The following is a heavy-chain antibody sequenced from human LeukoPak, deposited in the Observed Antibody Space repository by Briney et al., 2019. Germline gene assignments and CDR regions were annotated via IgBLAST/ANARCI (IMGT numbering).Heavy chain of an antibody. CDR3: ARVGTDNYDFWSGYLYYFDY. Sequence: GGSLRLSCAASGFTFSDYYMSWIRQAPGKGLEWVSYISSSGSTIYYADSVKGRFTISRDNAKNSLYLQMNSLRAEDTAAYYCARVGTDNYDFWSGYLYYFDYWGQGTLVTVSS. V-gene: IGHV3-11*04. D-gene: IGHD3-3*01. CDR1: GFTFSDYY. J-gene: IGHJ4*02. CDR2: ISSSGSTI.